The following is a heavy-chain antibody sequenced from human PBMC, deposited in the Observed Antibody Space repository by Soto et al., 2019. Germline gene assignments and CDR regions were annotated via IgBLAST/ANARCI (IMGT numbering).Heavy chain of an antibody. CDR2: IKQDGSEK. CDR3: ARVYYYYGMDV. Sequence: EVQLVESGGGLVQPGGSLRLSCAASGFTFSSYWMSWVRQAPGKGLEWVANIKQDGSEKYYVDSVKGRFTISRDNAENSLYLQMNSLRGEDTAVYYCARVYYYYGMDVWGQGTTVTVSS. V-gene: IGHV3-7*04. J-gene: IGHJ6*02. CDR1: GFTFSSYW.